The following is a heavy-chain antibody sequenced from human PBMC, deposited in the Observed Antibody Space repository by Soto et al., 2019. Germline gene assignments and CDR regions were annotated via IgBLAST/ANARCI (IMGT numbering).Heavy chain of an antibody. CDR3: ARGGSWLDP. CDR2: IYYSGSS. V-gene: IGHV4-59*01. Sequence: QVQLQESGPGLVKPSENLSLTCTVSNGSTTNYYWSWIRQPPGKGLEWIGYIYYSGSSNYNPSLKSRVSISLDTSRKHLSLKLSSVTAADTAVYYCARGGSWLDPWGQGTLVTVSS. D-gene: IGHD2-15*01. J-gene: IGHJ5*02. CDR1: NGSTTNYY.